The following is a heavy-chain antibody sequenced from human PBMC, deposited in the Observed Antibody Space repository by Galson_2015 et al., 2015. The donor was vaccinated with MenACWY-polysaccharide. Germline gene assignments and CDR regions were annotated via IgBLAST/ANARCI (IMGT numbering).Heavy chain of an antibody. D-gene: IGHD3-10*02. CDR1: GFTFDDYG. J-gene: IGHJ4*02. V-gene: IGHV3-20*04. Sequence: SLRLSCAASGFTFDDYGMSWVRQGPGKGLEWVSGIHWNGGSIAYADSVKGRFTISRDNAKNSLYLQMNSLRDGDTALYYCARQSSPYYVEDYWGQGTLVTVSS. CDR2: IHWNGGSI. CDR3: ARQSSPYYVEDY.